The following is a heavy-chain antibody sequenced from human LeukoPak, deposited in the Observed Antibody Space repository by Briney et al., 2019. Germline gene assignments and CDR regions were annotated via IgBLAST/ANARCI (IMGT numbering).Heavy chain of an antibody. Sequence: PGGFLRLSCAASGFTVITNDMTWVRQAPGKGLEWVSVLYSDGNTKCADSVQGRFTISRDNSKNTLYLEMNSLSPDDTAVYYCARGVEPLAANTLAYWGQGTLVTVSS. CDR3: ARGVEPLAANTLAY. J-gene: IGHJ4*02. CDR1: GFTVITND. V-gene: IGHV3-53*01. D-gene: IGHD1-14*01. CDR2: LYSDGNT.